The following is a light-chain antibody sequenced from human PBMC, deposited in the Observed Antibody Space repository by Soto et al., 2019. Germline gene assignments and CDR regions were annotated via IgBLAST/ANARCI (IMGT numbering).Light chain of an antibody. CDR2: AAS. CDR3: QHYYIYTRP. Sequence: SASTGDVVTITCRASQGISSYLAWYQQKPGKAPKLLIYAASTLQSGVPSRFTGSGSGTDFTLTISGLQSEDFATYCCQHYYIYTRPFAEGTILAIK. J-gene: IGKJ4*02. V-gene: IGKV1-8*01. CDR1: QGISSY.